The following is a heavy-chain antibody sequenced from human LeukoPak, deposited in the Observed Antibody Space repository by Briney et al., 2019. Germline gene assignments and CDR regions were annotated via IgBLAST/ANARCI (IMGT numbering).Heavy chain of an antibody. Sequence: GGSLRLSWAASGXTVSSNYVSWVRQAPGKGLEWVSVIYSGGSTYYADSVKGRFTISRDSSKNTLYLQMNSLRAEDTAVYYCARDQFAFGLFDYWGQGTLVTVSS. J-gene: IGHJ4*02. V-gene: IGHV3-53*01. D-gene: IGHD3/OR15-3a*01. CDR2: IYSGGST. CDR3: ARDQFAFGLFDY. CDR1: GXTVSSNY.